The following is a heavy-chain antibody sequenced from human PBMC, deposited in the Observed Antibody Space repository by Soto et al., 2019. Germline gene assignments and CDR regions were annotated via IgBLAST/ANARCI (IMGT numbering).Heavy chain of an antibody. Sequence: GGSLRLSCAASGFTFSSYEMNWVRQAPGKGLEWVSYISSSGSTIYYADSVKGRFTISRDNAKNSLYLQMNSLRAEDTAVYYCARDQSITIFGVLRWYGMDVWGQGTTVTVSS. CDR2: ISSSGSTI. J-gene: IGHJ6*02. CDR3: ARDQSITIFGVLRWYGMDV. CDR1: GFTFSSYE. D-gene: IGHD3-3*01. V-gene: IGHV3-48*03.